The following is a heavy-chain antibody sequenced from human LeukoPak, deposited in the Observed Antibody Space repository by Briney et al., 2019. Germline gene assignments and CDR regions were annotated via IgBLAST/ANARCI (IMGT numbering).Heavy chain of an antibody. D-gene: IGHD3-22*01. CDR3: AKDLLRYYYDSSGYYPLWYFDY. V-gene: IGHV3-23*01. J-gene: IGHJ4*02. CDR1: GFTFSTFW. Sequence: GGSLRLSCAASGFTFSTFWMSWVRQAPGKGLEWVSAISGSGGSTYYADSVKGRFTISRDNSKNTLYLQMNSLRAEDTAVYYCAKDLLRYYYDSSGYYPLWYFDYWGQGTLVTVSS. CDR2: ISGSGGST.